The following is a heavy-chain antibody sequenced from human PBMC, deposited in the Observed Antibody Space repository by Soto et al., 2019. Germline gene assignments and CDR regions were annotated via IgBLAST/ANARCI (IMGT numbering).Heavy chain of an antibody. CDR2: IWYDGSNK. CDR3: ARGRSGGYGMDV. Sequence: GGSLRLSCAASGFTFSAYGIHWVRQAPGKGLEWVAVIWYDGSNKYYADSEKGRFTISRDNAKNSLYLQMNSLRAEDTAIYYCARGRSGGYGMDVWGQGTTVTVSS. J-gene: IGHJ6*02. D-gene: IGHD2-15*01. CDR1: GFTFSAYG. V-gene: IGHV3-33*08.